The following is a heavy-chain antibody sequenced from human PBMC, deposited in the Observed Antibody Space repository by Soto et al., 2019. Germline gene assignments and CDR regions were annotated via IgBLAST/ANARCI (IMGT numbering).Heavy chain of an antibody. CDR2: ISYDGSNK. CDR3: ARVLSNYVYYYYYGMDV. J-gene: IGHJ6*02. V-gene: IGHV3-30-3*01. CDR1: GFTFSSYA. Sequence: PGGSLRLSCAASGFTFSSYAMHWVRQAPGKGLEWVAVISYDGSNKYYADSVKGRFTISRDNSKNTLYLQMNSLRAEDTAVYYWARVLSNYVYYYYYGMDVWGQGTTDTVSS. D-gene: IGHD4-4*01.